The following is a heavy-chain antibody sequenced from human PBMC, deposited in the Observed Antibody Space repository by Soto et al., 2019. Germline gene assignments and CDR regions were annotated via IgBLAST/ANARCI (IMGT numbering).Heavy chain of an antibody. J-gene: IGHJ6*02. V-gene: IGHV3-53*01. CDR2: IYSGGST. D-gene: IGHD2-2*03. CDR3: ACPKGGYCSSTSCRNYYYYYYGMDV. CDR1: GFTVSSNC. Sequence: XGSRRLSCAASGFTVSSNCRSKVSQAPGKGHDWDSVIYSGGSTYYADSVKGRFTISRDNSKNTLYLQMNSLRAEDTAVYYCACPKGGYCSSTSCRNYYYYYYGMDVWGQGCTVTVSS.